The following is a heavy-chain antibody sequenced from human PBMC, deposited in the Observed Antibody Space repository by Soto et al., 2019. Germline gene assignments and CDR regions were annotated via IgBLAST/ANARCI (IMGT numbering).Heavy chain of an antibody. V-gene: IGHV4-30-2*01. CDR1: GGSISSGGYS. D-gene: IGHD3-16*01. Sequence: ASETLSLTCTVSGGSISSGGYSWSWIRQPPGKGLEWIGYVYHSGNTYYNPSLKSRVTISVDRSKNQFSLKLSSVTAADTAVYYCARGGSVGGSGLAYYYYGLDVSGQATTVTVSS. CDR3: ARGGSVGGSGLAYYYYGLDV. J-gene: IGHJ6*02. CDR2: VYHSGNT.